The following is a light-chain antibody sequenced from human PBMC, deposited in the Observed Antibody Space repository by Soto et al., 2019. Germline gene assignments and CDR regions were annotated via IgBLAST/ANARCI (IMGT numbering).Light chain of an antibody. CDR2: GAS. Sequence: EIVLTQSPGTLSLSAGERATLSCMASQSVSSNYLAWYQQKPGQPPRLLISGASSRATGIPDRFIGSGSGTDFTLTISSLEPEDFAVYYCQHYGRSPPSWTFGQGTKVEIK. CDR1: QSVSSNY. J-gene: IGKJ1*01. CDR3: QHYGRSPPSWT. V-gene: IGKV3-20*01.